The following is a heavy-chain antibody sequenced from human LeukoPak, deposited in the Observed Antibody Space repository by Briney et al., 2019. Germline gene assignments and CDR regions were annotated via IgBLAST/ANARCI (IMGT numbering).Heavy chain of an antibody. Sequence: KPSETLSLTCTVSGGSISSYYWNWIRQPPGKGLEWIGYIHYGGSTNHNPSLKSRVTISVDKSKNQFSLKLTSVTAADTAVYYCARDGVAGGFDSWGQGTMVTVSS. V-gene: IGHV4-59*01. CDR3: ARDGVAGGFDS. CDR1: GGSISSYY. J-gene: IGHJ4*02. D-gene: IGHD6-19*01. CDR2: IHYGGST.